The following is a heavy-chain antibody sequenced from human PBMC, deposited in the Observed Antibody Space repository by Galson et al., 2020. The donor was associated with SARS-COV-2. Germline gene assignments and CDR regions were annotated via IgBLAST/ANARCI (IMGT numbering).Heavy chain of an antibody. CDR2: IYSDDDK. CDR3: AHRLAAVDANGYFDY. D-gene: IGHD2-8*01. Sequence: SGPTLVKHTQTLTLTCTFSGFLRSTSGVGVGWIRQPPGKALEWLALIYSDDDKRYSPSLKSRLTITKDTSKNQVVLTMTNMDPVDTATYYCAHRLAAVDANGYFDYRGQETLVTVSS. CDR1: GFLRSTSGVG. V-gene: IGHV2-5*02. J-gene: IGHJ4*02.